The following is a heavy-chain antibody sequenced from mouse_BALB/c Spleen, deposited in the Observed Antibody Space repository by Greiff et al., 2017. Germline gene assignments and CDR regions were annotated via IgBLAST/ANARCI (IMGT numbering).Heavy chain of an antibody. Sequence: QVQLQQPGAELVRPGASVKLSCKASGYTFTSYWINWVKQRPGQGLEWIGNIYPSDSYTNYNQKFKDKATLTVDKSSSTAYMQLSSPTSEDSADYYCTRSTPNYFDYWGQGTTLTVSS. CDR2: IYPSDSYT. V-gene: IGHV1-69*02. D-gene: IGHD2-1*01. CDR3: TRSTPNYFDY. CDR1: GYTFTSYW. J-gene: IGHJ2*01.